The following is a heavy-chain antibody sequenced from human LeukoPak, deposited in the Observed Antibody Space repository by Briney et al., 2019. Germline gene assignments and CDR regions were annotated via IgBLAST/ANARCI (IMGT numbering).Heavy chain of an antibody. Sequence: GGSLRLSCAASGFTFSSYAMCWVCQPPPKGLEWVSGISGSGGSTYYADSVKGRFTISRDNFKKMLYLQMNSLRAEDTAVYYCAREYCRGGSCYSRNYYYYYMDVWGKGSTVTISS. CDR3: AREYCRGGSCYSRNYYYYYMDV. CDR2: ISGSGGST. J-gene: IGHJ6*03. V-gene: IGHV3-23*01. D-gene: IGHD2-15*01. CDR1: GFTFSSYA.